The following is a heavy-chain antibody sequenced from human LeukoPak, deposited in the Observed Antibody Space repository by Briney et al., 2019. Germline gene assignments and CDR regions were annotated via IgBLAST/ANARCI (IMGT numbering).Heavy chain of an antibody. CDR2: ISDSGGGT. V-gene: IGHV3-23*01. J-gene: IGHJ4*02. CDR1: GFTFSTYA. CDR3: ARGGLMIVVVISLDY. D-gene: IGHD3-22*01. Sequence: GSLRLSCAVSGFTFSTYAMSWVRQAPGKGLEWVSGISDSGGGTYYADSVKGRFTISRDNAKNSLYLQMNSLRAEDTAVYYCARGGLMIVVVISLDYWGQGTLVTVSS.